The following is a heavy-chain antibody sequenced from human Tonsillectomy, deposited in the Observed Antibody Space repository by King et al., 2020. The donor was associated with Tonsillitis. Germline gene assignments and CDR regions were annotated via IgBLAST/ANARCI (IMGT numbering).Heavy chain of an antibody. J-gene: IGHJ4*02. V-gene: IGHV4-31*03. CDR2: MYYSGSP. CDR1: GGSVNSGAYY. CDR3: ARQSSSGWLCF. Sequence: QLQESGPGLVEPSQTLSLNCTVSGGSVNSGAYYWSWIRQHPGKGLEWIGYMYYSGSPHYNPSLKSRPHISVDTSKNQFYLTLASVTAADTAVYYCARQSSSGWLCFWGQGILVTVSA. D-gene: IGHD6-19*01.